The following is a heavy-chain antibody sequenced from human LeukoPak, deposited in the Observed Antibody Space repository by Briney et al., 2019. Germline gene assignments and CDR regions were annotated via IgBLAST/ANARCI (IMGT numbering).Heavy chain of an antibody. CDR1: GGSFSGYY. V-gene: IGHV4-34*01. CDR3: ARDHPKGDSSGKYYFDY. Sequence: PSETLSLTCAVYGGSFSGYYWSWIRQPPGKGLEWIGEINHSGSTNYNPSLKSRVTISVDTSKNQFSLKLSSVTAADTAVYYCARDHPKGDSSGKYYFDYWGQGTLVTVSS. D-gene: IGHD6-19*01. CDR2: INHSGST. J-gene: IGHJ4*02.